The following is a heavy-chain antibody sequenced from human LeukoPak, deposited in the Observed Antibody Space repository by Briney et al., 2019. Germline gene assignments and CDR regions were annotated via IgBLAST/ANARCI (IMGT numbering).Heavy chain of an antibody. Sequence: SETLSLTCAVYGGSFSGYYWSWIRQPAGKGLEWIGRIYTSGSTNYNPSLKSRVTISVDTSKNQFSLKLSSVTAADTAVYYCARGYSSSSGRAFDIWGQGTMVTVSS. CDR3: ARGYSSSSGRAFDI. J-gene: IGHJ3*02. V-gene: IGHV4-59*10. CDR1: GGSFSGYY. D-gene: IGHD6-6*01. CDR2: IYTSGST.